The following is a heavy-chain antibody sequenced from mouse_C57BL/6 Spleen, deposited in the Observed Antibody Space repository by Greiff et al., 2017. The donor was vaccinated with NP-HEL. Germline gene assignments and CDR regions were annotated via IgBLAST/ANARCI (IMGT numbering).Heavy chain of an antibody. Sequence: QVQLQQSGPELVKPGASVKISCKASGYAFSSSWMNWVKQRPGKGLEWIGRIYPGDGDTNYNGKFKGKATLTADKSSSTAYMQLSSLTSEDSAVYFCARAEGLLLRSFAYWGQGTLVTVSA. V-gene: IGHV1-82*01. J-gene: IGHJ3*01. CDR3: ARAEGLLLRSFAY. D-gene: IGHD1-1*01. CDR2: IYPGDGDT. CDR1: GYAFSSSW.